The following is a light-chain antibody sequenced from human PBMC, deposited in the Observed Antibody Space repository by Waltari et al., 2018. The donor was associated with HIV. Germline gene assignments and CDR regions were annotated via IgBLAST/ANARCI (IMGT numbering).Light chain of an antibody. CDR1: SLRSHY. V-gene: IGLV3-19*01. Sequence: SSELTQDPAVSVPLGQTVRITCQGDSLRSHYASWYQQKPRQAPILVIYGKNNRPSGIPDRFSASSSGKTTSLTITGVQAEDEADYYCQSRDSSANQLVFGGGTKLTVL. CDR2: GKN. J-gene: IGLJ2*01. CDR3: QSRDSSANQLV.